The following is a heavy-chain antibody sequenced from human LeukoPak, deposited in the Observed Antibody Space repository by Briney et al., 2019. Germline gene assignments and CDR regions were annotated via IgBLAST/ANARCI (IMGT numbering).Heavy chain of an antibody. CDR2: ISGSGDRT. Sequence: PGGSLRLSCVGAGFTFSNYAMTWVRQAPGKGLGWVSGISGSGDRTYYADSVKGRFTISRDNSKNTLYLQMNGLTDDDSAVYYCAKDRIPVAGRQDIWDYWGQGTLVTVSS. CDR1: GFTFSNYA. D-gene: IGHD6-19*01. CDR3: AKDRIPVAGRQDIWDY. J-gene: IGHJ4*02. V-gene: IGHV3-23*01.